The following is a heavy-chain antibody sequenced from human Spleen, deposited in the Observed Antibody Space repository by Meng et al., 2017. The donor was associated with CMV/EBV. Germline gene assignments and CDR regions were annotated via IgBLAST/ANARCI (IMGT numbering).Heavy chain of an antibody. Sequence: ASVKVSCKASGYRFSDYGISWVRQAPGQRPEWLGWISAYSGDTKYAVRFQGRVSVTTDTSTSTAYMELRSLISDDTAVYYCARDHVVRGVYSAYWGQGTPVTVSS. D-gene: IGHD3-10*01. CDR1: GYRFSDYG. V-gene: IGHV1-18*01. CDR3: ARDHVVRGVYSAY. CDR2: ISAYSGDT. J-gene: IGHJ4*02.